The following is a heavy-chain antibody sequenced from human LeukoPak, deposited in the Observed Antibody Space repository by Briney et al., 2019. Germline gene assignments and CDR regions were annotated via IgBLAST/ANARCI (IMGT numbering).Heavy chain of an antibody. CDR3: ATYYYDSSGYYPCWFDP. V-gene: IGHV3-66*02. CDR1: GFTVSSNY. J-gene: IGHJ5*02. CDR2: IYSGGST. D-gene: IGHD3-22*01. Sequence: GGSLRLSCAASGFTVSSNYMSWVRQAPGKGLEWVSVIYSGGSTYYADSVKGRFTISRDNSKNTLYLQMNSLRAEDTAVDYCATYYYDSSGYYPCWFDPWGQGTLVTVSS.